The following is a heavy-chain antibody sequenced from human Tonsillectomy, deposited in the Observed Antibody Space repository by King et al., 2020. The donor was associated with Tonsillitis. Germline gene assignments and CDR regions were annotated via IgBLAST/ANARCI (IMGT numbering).Heavy chain of an antibody. CDR3: AKGGRWEDYYYGMDV. CDR1: GFTFSGYA. V-gene: IGHV3-23*04. J-gene: IGHJ6*02. CDR2: INSDGGRT. D-gene: IGHD1-26*01. Sequence: VQLVESGGGLVQPGGSLRLSCAASGFTFSGYAMTWVRQAPGKGLEWVSAINSDGGRTSYADSVKGRFTISRDNSKNTLYLQMNSLRAEDTAVYYCAKGGRWEDYYYGMDVWGQGTTVTVSS.